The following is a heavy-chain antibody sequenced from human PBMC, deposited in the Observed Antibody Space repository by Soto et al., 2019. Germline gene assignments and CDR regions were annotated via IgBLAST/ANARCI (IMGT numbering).Heavy chain of an antibody. CDR2: ISGSGGST. D-gene: IGHD2-2*01. CDR3: AKDRPTIVVVRALPHH. CDR1: GFTFSSYA. Sequence: EGSLRLSCAASGFTFSSYAMSWVRQAPGKGLEWVSAISGSGGSTYYADSVKGRFTISRDNSKNTLYLQMNSLRAEDTAVYYCAKDRPTIVVVRALPHHWGQGTLVTVSS. J-gene: IGHJ5*02. V-gene: IGHV3-23*01.